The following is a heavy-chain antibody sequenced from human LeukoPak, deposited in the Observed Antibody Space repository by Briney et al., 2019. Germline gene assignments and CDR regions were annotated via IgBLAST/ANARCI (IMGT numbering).Heavy chain of an antibody. V-gene: IGHV4-59*01. CDR2: VFNNGGT. CDR3: VASYGGYVLDY. D-gene: IGHD5-12*01. Sequence: ASETLSLTCSVSGGSIGSYHWNWIRQPSGKGLEWIGIVFNNGGTKHNPSLKSRVAISVDSSKNQFALKLSSVIAADTAVHYCVASYGGYVLDYWGQGALVIVSS. CDR1: GGSIGSYH. J-gene: IGHJ4*02.